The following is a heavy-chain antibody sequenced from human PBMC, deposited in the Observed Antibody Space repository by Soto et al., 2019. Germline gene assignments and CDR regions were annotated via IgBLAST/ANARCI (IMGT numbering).Heavy chain of an antibody. V-gene: IGHV3-9*01. Sequence: EVQLVESGGGLVQPGWSLRLSCAASGLTFDDYAIQWVRQAPGKGLEWVSGISWNGAATGYMNSVKGRFSISRDNTKNTLYLQMNSLRSEDTAVYYCANLPLYGSGFDCWGQGTLVTVSS. J-gene: IGHJ4*02. D-gene: IGHD3-10*01. CDR1: GLTFDDYA. CDR2: ISWNGAAT. CDR3: ANLPLYGSGFDC.